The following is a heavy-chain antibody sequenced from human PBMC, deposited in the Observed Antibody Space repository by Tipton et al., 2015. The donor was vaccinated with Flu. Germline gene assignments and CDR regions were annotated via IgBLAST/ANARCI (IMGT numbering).Heavy chain of an antibody. CDR2: VSGSGGST. CDR1: GFTFNIYA. CDR3: AKGSGFLLTARALDY. V-gene: IGHV3-23*01. J-gene: IGHJ4*02. D-gene: IGHD3-3*01. Sequence: SLRLSCAGSGFTFNIYAMHWVRQAPGKGLEWISAVSGSGGSTYYADSVKGRFTISRDNSLNTLSLQMNSLRAEDTAVYYCAKGSGFLLTARALDYWGQGTLVTVSS.